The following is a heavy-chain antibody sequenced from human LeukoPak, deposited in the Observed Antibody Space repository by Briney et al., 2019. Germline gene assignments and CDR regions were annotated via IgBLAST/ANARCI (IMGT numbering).Heavy chain of an antibody. CDR1: GGSISSSGYY. CDR2: IYYSGST. Sequence: TETLSLTCTVSGGSISSSGYYWGWIRQPPGKGLEWIASIYYSGSTYCNPSLKSQVTISVDTSKNQLSLKLSSLTAADTAVYYCARHEYSGSYYGLSWFDPWGQGTLVTVSS. CDR3: ARHEYSGSYYGLSWFDP. D-gene: IGHD1-26*01. J-gene: IGHJ5*02. V-gene: IGHV4-39*01.